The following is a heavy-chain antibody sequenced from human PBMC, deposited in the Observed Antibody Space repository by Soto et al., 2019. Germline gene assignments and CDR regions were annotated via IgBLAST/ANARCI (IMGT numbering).Heavy chain of an antibody. J-gene: IGHJ6*02. CDR1: GYTFTGYY. Sequence: ASVKVSCNASGYTFTGYYMHWVRQAPGQGLEWMGWINPNSGGTNYAQKFQGWVTMTRDTSISTAYMELSRLRSDDTAVYYCARVSARYYYYGMDVWGQGTTVTVSS. CDR3: ARVSARYYYYGMDV. D-gene: IGHD6-6*01. V-gene: IGHV1-2*04. CDR2: INPNSGGT.